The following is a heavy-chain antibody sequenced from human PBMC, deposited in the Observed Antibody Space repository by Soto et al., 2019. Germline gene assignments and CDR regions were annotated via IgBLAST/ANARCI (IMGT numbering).Heavy chain of an antibody. Sequence: PGGSLRLSCAASGFTFSSYGMHWVRQAPGKGLEWVAVIWYDGSNKYYADSVKGRFTISRDNSKNTLYLQMNSLRAEDTAVYYCARGLRYSGYDYVDWGQGTLVNVSS. J-gene: IGHJ4*02. CDR2: IWYDGSNK. CDR3: ARGLRYSGYDYVD. V-gene: IGHV3-33*01. D-gene: IGHD5-12*01. CDR1: GFTFSSYG.